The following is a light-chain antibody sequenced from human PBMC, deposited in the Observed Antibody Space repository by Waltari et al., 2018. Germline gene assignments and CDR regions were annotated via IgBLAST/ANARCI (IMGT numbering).Light chain of an antibody. CDR1: QSISIY. V-gene: IGKV1-39*01. CDR3: QQSYSTPYT. Sequence: DIQMTQSPSSLSASVGDRVTITCRASQSISIYLNWYQQRPGKAPKLLIYTASSLQGGVPSRFSGSGSGTDFTLTVSSVQPEDFATYYCQQSYSTPYTFGQGTKLEIK. J-gene: IGKJ2*01. CDR2: TAS.